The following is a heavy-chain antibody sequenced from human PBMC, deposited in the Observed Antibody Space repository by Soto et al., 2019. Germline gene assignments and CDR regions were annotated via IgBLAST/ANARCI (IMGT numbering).Heavy chain of an antibody. CDR1: GFTFSRYA. V-gene: IGHV3-23*01. Sequence: EVQLLESGGGLVQPGGSLSLSCAASGFTFSRYAMSWVRKAPGKGLEWGSAISGSGGRTYYADSVKGRFTISRDNSKNTLYLQMNSLRAEDTAVYYCARDPIRSGREDAFDIWGQGTMVTVSS. CDR3: ARDPIRSGREDAFDI. J-gene: IGHJ3*02. CDR2: ISGSGGRT.